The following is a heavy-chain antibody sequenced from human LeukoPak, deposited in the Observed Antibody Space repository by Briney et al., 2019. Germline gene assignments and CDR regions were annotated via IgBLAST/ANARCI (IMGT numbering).Heavy chain of an antibody. V-gene: IGHV4-4*02. CDR1: GGSISSSNW. J-gene: IGHJ6*03. Sequence: SETLSLTCAVSGGSISSSNWWSWVRQPPGKGLEWIGYIYYSGSTNYNPSLKSRVTISVDTSKNQFSLKLSSVTAADTAVYYCARGNYGTFYYYYYMDVWGKGTTVTVSS. CDR3: ARGNYGTFYYYYYMDV. CDR2: IYYSGST. D-gene: IGHD4-17*01.